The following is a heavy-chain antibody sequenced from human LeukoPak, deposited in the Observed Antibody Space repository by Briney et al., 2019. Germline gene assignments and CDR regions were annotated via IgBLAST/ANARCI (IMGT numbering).Heavy chain of an antibody. CDR3: ARGLGYCSSTTCYPWFGP. V-gene: IGHV4-59*01. CDR1: GGSISSYY. D-gene: IGHD2-2*01. Sequence: SETLSLTCTVSGGSISSYYWSWIRQPPGKGLEWIGYIYYSGSTNYNPSLKSRVTMSVDTSKNQFSLKLSSVTAADTAVYYCARGLGYCSSTTCYPWFGPWGQGTLVTVSS. J-gene: IGHJ5*02. CDR2: IYYSGST.